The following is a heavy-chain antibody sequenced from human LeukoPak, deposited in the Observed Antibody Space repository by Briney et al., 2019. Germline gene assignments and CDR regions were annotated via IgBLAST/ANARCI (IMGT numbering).Heavy chain of an antibody. CDR3: ARHRSGTYYRFDY. CDR2: IYYGGSI. Sequence: PSETLSLTCTVSGDSICSSSYFWDWIRQPPGKGLEWIGSIYYGGSIYYNPSLKSRVTISVDTSKNQFSLKLSSVTAADTAVYYCARHRSGTYYRFDYWGQGTLVTVSS. D-gene: IGHD1-26*01. J-gene: IGHJ4*02. CDR1: GDSICSSSYF. V-gene: IGHV4-39*01.